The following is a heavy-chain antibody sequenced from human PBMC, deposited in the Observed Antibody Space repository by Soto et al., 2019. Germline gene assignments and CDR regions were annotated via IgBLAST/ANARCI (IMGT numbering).Heavy chain of an antibody. Sequence: PGGSLRLSXAASGFTFSSYSMNWVRQAPGKGLEWVSSISSSSSYIYYADSVKGRFTISRDNAKNSLYLQMNSLRAEDTAVYYCARDSDYYDSSGHIGLWGQGTLVTV. CDR2: ISSSSSYI. V-gene: IGHV3-21*01. J-gene: IGHJ4*02. CDR3: ARDSDYYDSSGHIGL. D-gene: IGHD3-22*01. CDR1: GFTFSSYS.